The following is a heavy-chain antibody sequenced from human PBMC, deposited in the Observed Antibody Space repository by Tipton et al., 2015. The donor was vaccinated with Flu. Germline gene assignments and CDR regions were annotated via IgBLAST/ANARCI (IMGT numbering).Heavy chain of an antibody. Sequence: LRLSCAVSGYSISSGYYWAWIRQPPEKGLELIATIYHSGTTYYNPSLKSRVTISVDTSKNQFSPKLSFVTAADTAVYYCARQGVGTMGPDWFDPWGQGILVTVSS. J-gene: IGHJ5*02. CDR2: IYHSGTT. CDR1: GYSISSGYY. CDR3: ARQGVGTMGPDWFDP. D-gene: IGHD1-26*01. V-gene: IGHV4-38-2*01.